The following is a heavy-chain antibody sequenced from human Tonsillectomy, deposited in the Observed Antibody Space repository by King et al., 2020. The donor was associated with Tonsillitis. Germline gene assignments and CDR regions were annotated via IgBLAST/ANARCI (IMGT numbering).Heavy chain of an antibody. D-gene: IGHD4-17*01. Sequence: QLQESGPGLVRPSQTLSLICSVSGDSLTSGGYFWSWIRQHPDKGLEWIGSIYHSGPTYHTPSLRSRLFMSVDTSKNQFSLRLTSVTAAYTAVYYCARNRDYGDYVDFWGQGTLVAVSS. J-gene: IGHJ4*02. V-gene: IGHV4-31*03. CDR3: ARNRDYGDYVDF. CDR2: IYHSGPT. CDR1: GDSLTSGGYF.